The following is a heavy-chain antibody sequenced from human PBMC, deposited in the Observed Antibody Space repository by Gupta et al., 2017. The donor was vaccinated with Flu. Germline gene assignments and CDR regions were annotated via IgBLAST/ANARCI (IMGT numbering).Heavy chain of an antibody. V-gene: IGHV1-69*01. CDR3: AGRRDSGYDVVDY. CDR2: IIPIFGTA. D-gene: IGHD5-12*01. J-gene: IGHJ4*02. Sequence: QVQLVQSGAEVKKPGSSVKVSCKASGVTFSSYAISWVRQAPGQGLEWMGGIIPIFGTANYAQKVQGRVTITADESTSTAYMEMRRLRYEDTAVYYCAGRRDSGYDVVDYGCQGTLVTVSS. CDR1: GVTFSSYA.